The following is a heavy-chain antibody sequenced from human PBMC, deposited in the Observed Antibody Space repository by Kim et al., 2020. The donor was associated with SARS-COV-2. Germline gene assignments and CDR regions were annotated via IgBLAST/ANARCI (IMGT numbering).Heavy chain of an antibody. V-gene: IGHV1-3*01. Sequence: QGRVTITRDTSASTAYMELSSLRSEDTAVYYCARFFSSGWSSHYYYGMDVWGQGTTVTVSS. D-gene: IGHD6-19*01. CDR3: ARFFSSGWSSHYYYGMDV. J-gene: IGHJ6*02.